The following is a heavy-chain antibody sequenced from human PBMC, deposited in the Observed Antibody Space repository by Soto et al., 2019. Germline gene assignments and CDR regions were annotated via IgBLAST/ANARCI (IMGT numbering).Heavy chain of an antibody. CDR2: IIPIFGTA. CDR1: GGTFSSYA. J-gene: IGHJ4*02. Sequence: ASVKVSCKASGGTFSSYAISWVRQAPGQGLEWLGGIIPIFGTANYAQKFQGRVTITADESTSTAYMELSSLRSEDTAVYYCARDSQGYYDSSGHYSVFDYWGPGTLVTVSS. V-gene: IGHV1-69*13. CDR3: ARDSQGYYDSSGHYSVFDY. D-gene: IGHD3-22*01.